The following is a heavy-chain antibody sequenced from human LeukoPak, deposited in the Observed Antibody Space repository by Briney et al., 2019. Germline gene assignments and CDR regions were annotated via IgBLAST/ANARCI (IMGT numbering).Heavy chain of an antibody. D-gene: IGHD3-22*01. Sequence: PSETLSLTCTVSGGSISSGGYYWSWIRQHPGKGLEWIGYIYYSGSTYYNPSLKSRVTISVDTSKNQFSLKLSSVTAADTAVYYCARDRRAYYYDSSGYSDAFDIWGQGTMVTVSS. CDR2: IYYSGST. CDR3: ARDRRAYYYDSSGYSDAFDI. J-gene: IGHJ3*02. V-gene: IGHV4-31*03. CDR1: GGSISSGGYY.